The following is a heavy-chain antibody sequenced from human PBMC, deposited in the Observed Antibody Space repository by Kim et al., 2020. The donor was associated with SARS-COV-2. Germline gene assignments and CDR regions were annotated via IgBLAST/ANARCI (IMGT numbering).Heavy chain of an antibody. V-gene: IGHV4-59*09. D-gene: IGHD6-19*01. J-gene: IGHJ4*02. CDR3: ARGGGWYEY. Sequence: GTTTYNPPLRSRVTISVDTSKNQFSLKLSSVTAADTAVYYCARGGGWYEYWGQGTLVTVSS. CDR2: GTT.